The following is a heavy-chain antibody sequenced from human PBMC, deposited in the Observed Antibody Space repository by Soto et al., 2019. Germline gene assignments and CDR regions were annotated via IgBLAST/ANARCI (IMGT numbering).Heavy chain of an antibody. CDR1: DDSFTIYC. V-gene: IGHV5-51*01. CDR2: IYPRDSDT. CDR3: ARPGYDFRSGYYH. D-gene: IGHD3-3*01. J-gene: IGHJ4*02. Sequence: GESMNIGCQGSDDSFTIYCIGWVRQIPGKGLEWMGIIYPRDSDTRYSPSFQGQVTISADKSISTAYLQWSSLKASDTAMYYCARPGYDFRSGYYHWGQGTMVTGSS.